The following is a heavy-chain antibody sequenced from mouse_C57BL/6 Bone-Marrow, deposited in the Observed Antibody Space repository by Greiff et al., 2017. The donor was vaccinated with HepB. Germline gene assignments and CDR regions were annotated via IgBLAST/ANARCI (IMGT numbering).Heavy chain of an antibody. V-gene: IGHV1-39*01. Sequence: EVKLQESGPELVKPGASVKISCKASGYSFTDYNMNWVKQSNGKSLEWIGVINPNYGTTSYNQKFKGKATLTVDQSSSTAYMQLNSLTSEDSAVYYCARTEVNWDAYYFDYWGQGTTLTVSS. CDR1: GYSFTDYN. J-gene: IGHJ2*01. CDR2: INPNYGTT. CDR3: ARTEVNWDAYYFDY. D-gene: IGHD4-1*01.